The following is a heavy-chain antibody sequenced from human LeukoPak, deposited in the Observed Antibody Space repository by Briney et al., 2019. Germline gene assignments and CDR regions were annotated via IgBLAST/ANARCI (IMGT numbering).Heavy chain of an antibody. CDR3: AKDRVVATITGFDY. V-gene: IGHV3-30*02. CDR1: GFTFSGYG. D-gene: IGHD5-12*01. Sequence: PGGSLRLSCAASGFTFSGYGMHWVRQAPGKGLEWVAFIRYDGSNKYYADSVKGRFTISRDNSKNTLYLQMNSLRAEDTAVYYCAKDRVVATITGFDYWGQGTLVTVSS. J-gene: IGHJ4*02. CDR2: IRYDGSNK.